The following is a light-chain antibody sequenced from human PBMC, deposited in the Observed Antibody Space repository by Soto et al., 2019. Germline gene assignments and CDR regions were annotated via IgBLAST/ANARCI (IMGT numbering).Light chain of an antibody. V-gene: IGKV3-11*01. Sequence: EILMTQSPATLSLSPGERATLSCRASQSLNSYLAWYQQKPGQAPRLLIYDASNRATGIPARFSGSGSGTDFTLTISRLEPEDFAVYYCHQYDSWTFGQGTKVDIK. CDR2: DAS. CDR3: HQYDSWT. J-gene: IGKJ1*01. CDR1: QSLNSY.